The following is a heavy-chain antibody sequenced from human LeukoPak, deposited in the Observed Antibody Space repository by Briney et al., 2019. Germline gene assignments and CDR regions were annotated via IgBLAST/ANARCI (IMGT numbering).Heavy chain of an antibody. V-gene: IGHV3-23*01. CDR2: IRGSGGSA. CDR1: GFTFSNYA. Sequence: GGSLRLSCAASGFTFSNYAMSWVRQAPGKGLEWVSGIRGSGGSADYADSVKGRFTISRDNFKNTLYLQMNSLRAEDTAVYYCAKDPHYDSSGYSFDPWGQGTLVTVSS. CDR3: AKDPHYDSSGYSFDP. D-gene: IGHD3-22*01. J-gene: IGHJ5*02.